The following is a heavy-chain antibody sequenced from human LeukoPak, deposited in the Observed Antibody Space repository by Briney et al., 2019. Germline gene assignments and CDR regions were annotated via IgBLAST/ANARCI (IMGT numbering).Heavy chain of an antibody. J-gene: IGHJ4*02. V-gene: IGHV3-48*04. CDR1: GFSFNIYW. Sequence: SGGSLRLSCAASGFSFNIYWMSWVRQAPGKGLEWVSYISSSGSTIYYADSVKGRFTISRDNANNSLYLQMNSLRAEDTAVYYCARDVVEQQLDLDYWGQGTLVTVSS. CDR2: ISSSGSTI. CDR3: ARDVVEQQLDLDY. D-gene: IGHD6-13*01.